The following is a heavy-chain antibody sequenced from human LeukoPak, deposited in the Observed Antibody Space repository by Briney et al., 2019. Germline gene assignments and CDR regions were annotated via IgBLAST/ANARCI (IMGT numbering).Heavy chain of an antibody. CDR3: ASLNYYDSRGRFDP. Sequence: GGSLRLSCAASGFTVNAYAMTWVRQAPGKGLEWVSSISNDGATYYADSVKGRFTISRDNSKNTVYLQVNDLRSEDTAVYYCASLNYYDSRGRFDPWGQGTLVTVSS. CDR2: ISNDGAT. D-gene: IGHD3-22*01. CDR1: GFTVNAYA. V-gene: IGHV3-23*01. J-gene: IGHJ5*02.